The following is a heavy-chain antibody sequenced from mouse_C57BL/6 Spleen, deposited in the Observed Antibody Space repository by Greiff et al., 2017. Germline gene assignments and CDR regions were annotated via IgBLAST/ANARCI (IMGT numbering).Heavy chain of an antibody. CDR1: GFNIKDSY. CDR3: TGSGKYSGV. J-gene: IGHJ1*03. V-gene: IGHV14-1*01. Sequence: VQLQQSGAELVRPGASVKLSCTASGFNIKDSYMHWVKQSPEQGLEWIGRIDPEDGDTAYVPKFQGKATLTADTSSNTASLQLSSLTSEDPAVCYCTGSGKYSGVWGTGTTVTVSS. D-gene: IGHD1-3*01. CDR2: IDPEDGDT.